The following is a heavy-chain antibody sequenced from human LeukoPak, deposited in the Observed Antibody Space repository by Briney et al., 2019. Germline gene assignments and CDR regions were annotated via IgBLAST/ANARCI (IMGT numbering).Heavy chain of an antibody. Sequence: GGSLRLSCAASGFSVSSYYMDWVRQAPGKGLEWVSVLYSGGTTQYADSVKGRFTISRDDSKNTLYLQMNSLKAEDTAVYYCARARSRCTNGVCSSDYYYYMDVWGKGTTVTVSS. D-gene: IGHD2-8*01. CDR2: LYSGGTT. CDR3: ARARSRCTNGVCSSDYYYYMDV. CDR1: GFSVSSYY. J-gene: IGHJ6*03. V-gene: IGHV3-66*02.